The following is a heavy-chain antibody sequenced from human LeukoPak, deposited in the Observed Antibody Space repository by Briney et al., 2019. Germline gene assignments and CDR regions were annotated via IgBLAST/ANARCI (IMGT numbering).Heavy chain of an antibody. D-gene: IGHD1-1*01. V-gene: IGHV4-4*02. CDR1: GGSISSSNW. CDR2: IYHAGNT. CDR3: ARKDWNDVRAFDI. J-gene: IGHJ3*02. Sequence: SETLSLTCDVSGGSISSSNWWSWVRQPPGKGLEWIGEIYHAGNTNYNPSLKSRVTISVDKSKSQFSLKLSSVTAADTAVYYCARKDWNDVRAFDIWGQGTMVTVSS.